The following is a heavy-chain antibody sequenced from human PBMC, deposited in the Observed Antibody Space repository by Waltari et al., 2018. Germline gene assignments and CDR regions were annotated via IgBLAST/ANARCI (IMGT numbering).Heavy chain of an antibody. Sequence: QLLESGGGLVQPGGSLRLSCSDSGLTFSIFAMSWVRQAPGKGLEWVSGISKSGGDTYYTDSVKGRFTISRDNSKKTLYLQINSLRVEDTAVYYCAKDHGVAYWGQGTLVTVSS. J-gene: IGHJ4*02. V-gene: IGHV3-23*01. CDR3: AKDHGVAY. CDR1: GLTFSIFA. CDR2: ISKSGGDT. D-gene: IGHD3-16*01.